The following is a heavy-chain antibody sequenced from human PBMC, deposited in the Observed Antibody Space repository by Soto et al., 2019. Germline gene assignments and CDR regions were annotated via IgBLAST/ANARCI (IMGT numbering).Heavy chain of an antibody. CDR3: ARVGTAMVWWFDP. J-gene: IGHJ5*02. CDR2: IYYSGST. V-gene: IGHV4-59*01. CDR1: GGSISNYY. D-gene: IGHD5-18*01. Sequence: SETLSLTCTVSGGSISNYYWSWFRQPPGKGLEWIGYIYYSGSTNYNPSLKSRVTISVDTSKNQFSLKLSSVTAADTAVYYCARVGTAMVWWFDPWGQGTLVTVSS.